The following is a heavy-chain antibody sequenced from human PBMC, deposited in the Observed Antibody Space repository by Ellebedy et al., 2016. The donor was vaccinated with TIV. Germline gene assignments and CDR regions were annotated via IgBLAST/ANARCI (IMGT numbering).Heavy chain of an antibody. CDR2: INTSSTTT. CDR1: GFTFSTYV. V-gene: IGHV3-48*01. J-gene: IGHJ3*01. Sequence: GESLKISCAASGFTFSTYVMNWVRQAPGKGLEWIAYINTSSTTTHYTDSVRGRFTISRDNSKNTLYLQLNNLRAGDTALYYCARTTTMTTFGPFDLWGQGTRVTVSS. CDR3: ARTTTMTTFGPFDL. D-gene: IGHD3-16*01.